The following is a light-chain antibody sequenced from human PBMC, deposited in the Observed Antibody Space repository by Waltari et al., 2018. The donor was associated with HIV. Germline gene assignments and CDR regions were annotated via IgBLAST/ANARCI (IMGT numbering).Light chain of an antibody. V-gene: IGLV3-1*01. CDR1: ELGDKY. Sequence: SYEVIQPPSVAVSPGQTASIPCSAHELGDKYTCWYQQKPGQSTLVVIYQDNKRPSGIPERFSGSSSGHTATLTISGTLPMDEADYYCQAWGSSTSGVFGTGTKLTVL. J-gene: IGLJ3*02. CDR2: QDN. CDR3: QAWGSSTSGV.